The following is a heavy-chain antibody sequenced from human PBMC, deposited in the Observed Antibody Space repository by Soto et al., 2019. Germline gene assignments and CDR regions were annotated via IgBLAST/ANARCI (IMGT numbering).Heavy chain of an antibody. Sequence: GGSLRLSCAASGFTFSSYGMHWVRQAPGKGLEWVAVISYDGSNKYYADSVKGRFAISRDNSKNTLYLQMNSLRAEDTAVYYCAKQFRRLGPQMGVWGQGTLVTVSS. J-gene: IGHJ4*02. CDR3: AKQFRRLGPQMGV. V-gene: IGHV3-30*18. CDR2: ISYDGSNK. D-gene: IGHD3-16*01. CDR1: GFTFSSYG.